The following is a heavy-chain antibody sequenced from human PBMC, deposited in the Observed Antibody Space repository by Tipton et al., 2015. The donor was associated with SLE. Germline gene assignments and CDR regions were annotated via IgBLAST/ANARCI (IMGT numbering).Heavy chain of an antibody. CDR2: IFSDGTST. J-gene: IGHJ6*02. CDR3: ASTLRLDV. V-gene: IGHV3-74*01. CDR1: GFTFSNYW. D-gene: IGHD4-17*01. Sequence: SLRLSCTASGFTFSNYWMYWVRQAPGKGLVWVSRIFSDGTSTNYADSVKGRITISRDNAKNTLYLQMNSLRAEDTAVYYCASTLRLDVWGQGPTVTVSS.